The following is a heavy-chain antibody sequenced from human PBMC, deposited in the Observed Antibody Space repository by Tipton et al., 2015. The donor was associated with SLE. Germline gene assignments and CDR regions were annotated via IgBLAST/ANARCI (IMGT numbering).Heavy chain of an antibody. CDR2: VTQSGAT. CDR3: ARAGSPGDAFDI. V-gene: IGHV4-34*01. Sequence: LRLSCAVYGGSFNDYYWSWIRQPPGKGLEWIGEVTQSGATNYNPSLKSRVTISVDTSKNQFSLKLSSVTAADTAVYYCARAGSPGDAFDIWGQGTMVTVSS. D-gene: IGHD1-1*01. CDR1: GGSFNDYY. J-gene: IGHJ3*02.